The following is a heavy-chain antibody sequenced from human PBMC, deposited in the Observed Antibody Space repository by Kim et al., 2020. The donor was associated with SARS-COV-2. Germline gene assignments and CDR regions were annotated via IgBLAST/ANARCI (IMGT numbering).Heavy chain of an antibody. V-gene: IGHV3-33*01. CDR3: AREFGYCSSTSCYNYYYMDG. CDR1: GFTFSSYG. J-gene: IGHJ6*03. CDR2: IWYDGSNK. D-gene: IGHD2-2*03. Sequence: GGSLRLSCAASGFTFSSYGMHWVRQAPGKWLEWVAVIWYDGSNKYYADSVKGRFTISRDNSKNTLYLQMNSLRAEDTAVYYCAREFGYCSSTSCYNYYYMDGWGKGTTVTVSS.